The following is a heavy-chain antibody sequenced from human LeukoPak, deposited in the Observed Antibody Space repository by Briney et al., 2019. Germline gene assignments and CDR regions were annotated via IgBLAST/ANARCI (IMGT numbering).Heavy chain of an antibody. CDR2: ISGSGGST. J-gene: IGHJ5*02. CDR3: AREGSYDQQQLYNWFDP. CDR1: GFTFSSYA. V-gene: IGHV3-23*01. D-gene: IGHD1-1*01. Sequence: PGGSLRLSCAASGFTFSSYAMSWVRQAPGKGLEWVSAISGSGGSTYYADSVKGRFTISRDNSKNTLYLQMNSLRAEDTAVYYCAREGSYDQQQLYNWFDPWGQGTLVTVSS.